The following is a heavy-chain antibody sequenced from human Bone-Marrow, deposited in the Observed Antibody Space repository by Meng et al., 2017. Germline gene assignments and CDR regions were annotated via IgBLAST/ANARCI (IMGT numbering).Heavy chain of an antibody. CDR3: TIYIRGHI. V-gene: IGHV3-73*01. J-gene: IGHJ3*02. CDR1: RVSFSEFA. D-gene: IGHD6-19*01. CDR2: MGGSSKSYAA. Sequence: EVRFVGSGGGLFPHWGSIIFAGEVGRVSFSEFAINWVGQSCGKGLEWFGRMGGSSKSYAATYAAPVRGRFTISRDDSRNTAYLKMTSLKTEDSAVYYCTIYIRGHIWGQGTMVTVSS.